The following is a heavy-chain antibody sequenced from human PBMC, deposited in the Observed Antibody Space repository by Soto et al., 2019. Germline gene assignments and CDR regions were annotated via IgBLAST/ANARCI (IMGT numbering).Heavy chain of an antibody. D-gene: IGHD6-13*01. CDR1: GFTFSSYA. CDR3: AKDGGYSSSWLRRVLAY. Sequence: PGGSLRLSCAASGFTFSSYAISWVRQAPGKGLEWVSAISGSGGSTYYADSVKGRFTISRDNSKNTLYLQMNSLRAEDTAVYYCAKDGGYSSSWLRRVLAYWGQGTLVTVSS. V-gene: IGHV3-23*01. CDR2: ISGSGGST. J-gene: IGHJ4*02.